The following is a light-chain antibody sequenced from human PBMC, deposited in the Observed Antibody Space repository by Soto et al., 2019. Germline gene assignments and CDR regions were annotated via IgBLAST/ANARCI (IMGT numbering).Light chain of an antibody. CDR1: QSITRF. CDR2: AAS. V-gene: IGKV1-39*01. J-gene: IGKJ3*01. CDR3: QQSYDLFS. Sequence: DIQMTQSPPSLSASVGDRVTIACRASQSITRFLNWDQQKPGKAPKLLIYAASTLQSGVPSRFSGSGFETDFTLTISSLHPEDFTTYYCQQSYDLFSFGPGTKVDF.